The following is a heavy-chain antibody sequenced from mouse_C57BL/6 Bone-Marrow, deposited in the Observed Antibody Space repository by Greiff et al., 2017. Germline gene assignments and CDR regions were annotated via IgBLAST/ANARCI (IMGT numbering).Heavy chain of an antibody. J-gene: IGHJ2*01. V-gene: IGHV1-55*01. CDR1: GYTFTSYW. Sequence: QVQLKESGAELVKPGASVKMSCKASGYTFTSYWITWVQQRPGQGLEWIGEIYPGSGSTNYNEKFKSKATLTVDTSSSTAYMQLSSLTSEDSAVYYCARDDYDGGYVDYWGQGTTLTVSS. CDR2: IYPGSGST. CDR3: ARDDYDGGYVDY. D-gene: IGHD2-4*01.